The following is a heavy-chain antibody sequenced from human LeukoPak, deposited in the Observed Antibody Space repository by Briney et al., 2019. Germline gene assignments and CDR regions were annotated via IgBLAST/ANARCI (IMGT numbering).Heavy chain of an antibody. CDR3: ARDQVGATIHAEYFQH. D-gene: IGHD1-26*01. CDR1: GFTFSSHW. CDR2: LNGDGTST. J-gene: IGHJ1*01. V-gene: IGHV3-74*01. Sequence: PGGSLRLSCEASGFTFSSHWMHWVRQAPGKGLVWVSRLNGDGTSTAYAESVEGRFTISRDNAKNTMYLQMNSLSVEDTAVYYCARDQVGATIHAEYFQHWGQGTLVTVSS.